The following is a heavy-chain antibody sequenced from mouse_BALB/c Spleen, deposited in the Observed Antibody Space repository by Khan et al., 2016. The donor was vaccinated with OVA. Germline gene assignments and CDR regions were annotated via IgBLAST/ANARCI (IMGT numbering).Heavy chain of an antibody. CDR2: IWAGGST. CDR3: ARSKYLASY. J-gene: IGHJ2*01. Sequence: QIQLVQSGPGLVAPSQSLSITCTAYGYSLTRYGVHWVRQPPGKGLEWLGLIWAGGSTNYNWAIMSRLSISINNSKGLVFLIRNSMQTDDTAWYYCARSKYLASYRGQGTTLTVSS. V-gene: IGHV2-9*02. D-gene: IGHD6-2*01. CDR1: GYSLTRYG.